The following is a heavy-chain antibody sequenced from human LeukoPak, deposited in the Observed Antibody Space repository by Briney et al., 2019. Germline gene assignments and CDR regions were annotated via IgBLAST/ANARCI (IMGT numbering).Heavy chain of an antibody. V-gene: IGHV1-2*02. J-gene: IGHJ4*02. Sequence: ASVKVSCKASGYTITDYYIHWVRQAPGQGLEWMGWINPNSGGTNYAQKFQGRVTMTRDTSISTAYMELSRLRSDDTAVYYCARIIRPRYCSSTSCRAPFDYWGQGTLVTVSS. D-gene: IGHD2-2*01. CDR2: INPNSGGT. CDR3: ARIIRPRYCSSTSCRAPFDY. CDR1: GYTITDYY.